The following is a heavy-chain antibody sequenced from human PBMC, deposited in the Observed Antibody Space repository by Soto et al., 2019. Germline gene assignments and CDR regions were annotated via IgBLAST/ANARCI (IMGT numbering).Heavy chain of an antibody. CDR2: IYYSGST. CDR1: GGSISSGGYY. J-gene: IGHJ3*02. CDR3: ARDSGSSSWYGYAFDI. Sequence: QVQLQESGPGLVKPSQTLSLTCTVSGGSISSGGYYWSWIRQHPGKGLEWIGYIYYSGSTYYNPSLKRRVTISVDTSKNQFSLKLSSVTAADTAVYYCARDSGSSSWYGYAFDIWGQGTMVTVSS. D-gene: IGHD6-13*01. V-gene: IGHV4-31*03.